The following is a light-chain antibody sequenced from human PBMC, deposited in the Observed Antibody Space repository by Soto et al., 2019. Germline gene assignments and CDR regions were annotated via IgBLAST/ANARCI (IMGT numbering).Light chain of an antibody. CDR3: QHYNSYLET. CDR1: EFISKW. V-gene: IGKV1-5*03. J-gene: IGKJ1*01. CDR2: QAS. Sequence: DIQITQSPSTLSASVGDRVTITCRASEFISKWLAWYQQKPGTAPKLLIYQASSLESGVPSRFSGSGSGTEFTITITSLQPDDFATYYCQHYNSYLETFGQGTKVEIK.